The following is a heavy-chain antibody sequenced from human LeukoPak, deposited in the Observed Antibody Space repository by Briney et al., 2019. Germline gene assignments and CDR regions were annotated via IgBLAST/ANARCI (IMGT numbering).Heavy chain of an antibody. D-gene: IGHD2-2*01. J-gene: IGHJ4*02. CDR1: GYTFTGYY. Sequence: ASVKVSCKASGYTFTGYYMHWVRQAPGQGLEWMGWMNPNSGNTGYAQKFQGRVTMTRNTSISTAYMELSSLRSEDTAVYYCARYCSSTSCNADDWGQGTLVTVSS. V-gene: IGHV1-8*02. CDR3: ARYCSSTSCNADD. CDR2: MNPNSGNT.